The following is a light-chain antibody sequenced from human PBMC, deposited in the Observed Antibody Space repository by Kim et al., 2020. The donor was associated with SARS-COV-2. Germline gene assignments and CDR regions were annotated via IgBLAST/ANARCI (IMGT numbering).Light chain of an antibody. V-gene: IGKV1-39*01. J-gene: IGKJ4*01. Sequence: DIQMTQSPSSLSASVGDRVTIACRASQPISTYLNWYQQKPGKAPKLLIYAASSLQSGVPSRFSGSGSGTDFTLTISSLQPEDFATYYCQQSHTDPLLTFGGEPKLEI. CDR1: QPISTY. CDR3: QQSHTDPLLT. CDR2: AAS.